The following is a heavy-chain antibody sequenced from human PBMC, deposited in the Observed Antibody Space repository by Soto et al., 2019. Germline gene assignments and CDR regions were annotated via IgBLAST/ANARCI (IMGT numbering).Heavy chain of an antibody. CDR2: ISGSGGST. Sequence: GGSLRLSCAAAGFAFSGYAMSWVRQAPGKGLEWVSAISGSGGSTYYADSMKGRFTISRDNSKNTLYLQMNSLRAEDTAVYYCAKDRYCSGGSCYSEWAFDIWGQGTMVTVSS. V-gene: IGHV3-23*01. CDR1: GFAFSGYA. J-gene: IGHJ3*02. D-gene: IGHD2-15*01. CDR3: AKDRYCSGGSCYSEWAFDI.